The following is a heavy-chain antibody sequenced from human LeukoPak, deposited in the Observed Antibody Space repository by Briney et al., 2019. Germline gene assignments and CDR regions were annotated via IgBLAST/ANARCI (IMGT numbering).Heavy chain of an antibody. J-gene: IGHJ4*02. CDR2: ISSSSTYT. V-gene: IGHV3-11*05. D-gene: IGHD6-13*01. Sequence: KPGGSLRLSCAASGFTFSDYHMSWIRQAPGKGLEWVSYISSSSTYTNYADSVKGRFTISRDNAKNSLYLQMNSLRAEDTAVYYCARVGRAYSSSWYVDYWGQGTLVTVSS. CDR1: GFTFSDYH. CDR3: ARVGRAYSSSWYVDY.